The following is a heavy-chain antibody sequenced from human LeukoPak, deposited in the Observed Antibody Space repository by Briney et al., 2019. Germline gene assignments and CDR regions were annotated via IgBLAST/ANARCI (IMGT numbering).Heavy chain of an antibody. D-gene: IGHD1-26*01. J-gene: IGHJ4*02. CDR1: GYTFTTQA. CDR3: ARDYGSGSYSRSFDY. Sequence: ASVKVSCKASGYTFTTQAMNWVRQAPGQGLEYIGWIDTNTGNPTYAQGFTGRFVFSLDTSVSTAYLQISSLKAEDTAVYYCARDYGSGSYSRSFDYWGQGTLVTVSS. V-gene: IGHV7-4-1*02. CDR2: IDTNTGNP.